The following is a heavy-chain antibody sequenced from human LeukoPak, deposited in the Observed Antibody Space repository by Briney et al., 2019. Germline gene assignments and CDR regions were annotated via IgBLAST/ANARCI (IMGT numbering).Heavy chain of an antibody. D-gene: IGHD3-22*01. J-gene: IGHJ5*02. V-gene: IGHV3-15*01. CDR1: GFIFSNAW. CDR3: TCEYYDSSGLVS. CDR2: IKSKTDGGTT. Sequence: SGGSLRLSCSASGFIFSNAWMNWVRQAPGKGLEWVGRIKSKTDGGTTDHAAPVKGRFTISRDDSKNTLSLQMNSLKTEDTAMYYCTCEYYDSSGLVSWGQGTLVTVSS.